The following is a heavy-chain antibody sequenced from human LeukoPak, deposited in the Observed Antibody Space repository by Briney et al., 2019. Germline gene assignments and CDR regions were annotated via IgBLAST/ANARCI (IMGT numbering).Heavy chain of an antibody. CDR3: ARLGGIAAAGQTSYYFDY. CDR2: INHSGST. V-gene: IGHV4-34*01. CDR1: GGSFSGYY. D-gene: IGHD6-13*01. J-gene: IGHJ4*02. Sequence: PSETLSLTCAVYGGSFSGYYWSWIRQPPGKGLEWIGEINHSGSTNYNPSLKSRVTISVDTSKNQFCLKLSSVTAADTAVYYCARLGGIAAAGQTSYYFDYWGQGTLVTVSS.